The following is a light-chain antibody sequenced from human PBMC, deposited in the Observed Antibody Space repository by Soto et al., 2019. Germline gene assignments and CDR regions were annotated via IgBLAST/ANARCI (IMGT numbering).Light chain of an antibody. CDR1: RDISSS. CDR2: GAS. CDR3: QQTSAFPRT. V-gene: IGKV1-12*01. Sequence: IPMPPSPSSLSASVGDRLTITCRASRDISSSLAWYQQTPGQAPKLLLRGASSLHRGVPCTLSGGGAGTEFTLTLSSLQAEDFATYYCQQTSAFPRTFGQGTKV. J-gene: IGKJ1*01.